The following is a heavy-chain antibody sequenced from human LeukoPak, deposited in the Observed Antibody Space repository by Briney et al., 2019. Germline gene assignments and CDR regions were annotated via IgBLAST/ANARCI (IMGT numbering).Heavy chain of an antibody. Sequence: PSETLSLTCAVYGESFSTYYWSWVRQPPGKGLEWIGHIYDTGNTNYNPSLESRVTISVDTSKNQFSLRLTSVTAADTAVYFCARATPWLLPGYWGQGTLVTVSS. D-gene: IGHD3-22*01. CDR3: ARATPWLLPGY. V-gene: IGHV4-59*01. CDR1: GESFSTYY. CDR2: IYDTGNT. J-gene: IGHJ4*02.